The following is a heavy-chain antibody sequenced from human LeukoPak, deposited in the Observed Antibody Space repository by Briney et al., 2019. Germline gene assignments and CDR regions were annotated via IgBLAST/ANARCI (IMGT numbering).Heavy chain of an antibody. J-gene: IGHJ4*02. Sequence: GGSLRLSCAASGFTFSSYSMNWVRQAPGKGLEWVSSISSSSSYIYYADSVKGRFTISRDNAKNSLYLQMNSLRAEDTAVYHCAREGSYGTFLDYWGQGTLVTVSS. D-gene: IGHD1-26*01. CDR1: GFTFSSYS. V-gene: IGHV3-21*01. CDR2: ISSSSSYI. CDR3: AREGSYGTFLDY.